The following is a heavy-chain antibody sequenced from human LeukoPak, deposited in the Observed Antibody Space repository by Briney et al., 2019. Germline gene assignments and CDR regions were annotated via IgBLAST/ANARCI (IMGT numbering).Heavy chain of an antibody. V-gene: IGHV1-2*02. CDR3: ARGAPYYYGSGSYYNGENFDY. Sequence: ASVKVSCKASGYTFSDYYIHWVREAPDQGLEWMGWINPNSGGTNYAQKFQGRVTMTRDTSISTAYMELSRLRSDDTAVYYCARGAPYYYGSGSYYNGENFDYWGQGTLVTVSS. D-gene: IGHD3-10*01. CDR2: INPNSGGT. J-gene: IGHJ4*02. CDR1: GYTFSDYY.